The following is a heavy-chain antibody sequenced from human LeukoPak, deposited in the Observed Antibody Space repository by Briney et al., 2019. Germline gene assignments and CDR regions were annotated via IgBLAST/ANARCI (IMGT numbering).Heavy chain of an antibody. CDR3: AKDRLQVETAQFVD. J-gene: IGHJ4*02. Sequence: GGSLRLSCAASGFTFSNYAMSWVRQTPGKGLEWVSSLSGGADRTYYADSVMGRFTISRDNSKNTLYLQMNSLRAEDAAVYYCAKDRLQVETAQFVDWGQGTLVTVSS. D-gene: IGHD5-12*01. CDR1: GFTFSNYA. CDR2: LSGGADRT. V-gene: IGHV3-23*01.